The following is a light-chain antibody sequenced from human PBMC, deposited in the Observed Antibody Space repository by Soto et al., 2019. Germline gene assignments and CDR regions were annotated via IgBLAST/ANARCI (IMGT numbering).Light chain of an antibody. CDR1: QSVSSSY. CDR2: GAS. J-gene: IGKJ4*01. Sequence: EIVLTQSPGTLSLSPGERATLSCRASQSVSSSYLAWYQQKPGQAPRLLIYGASSRATGIPDRFSGSGSGKDFTLTISRLEPEDFAVYYCQQYSSSSLTFGGGTKVEIK. V-gene: IGKV3-20*01. CDR3: QQYSSSSLT.